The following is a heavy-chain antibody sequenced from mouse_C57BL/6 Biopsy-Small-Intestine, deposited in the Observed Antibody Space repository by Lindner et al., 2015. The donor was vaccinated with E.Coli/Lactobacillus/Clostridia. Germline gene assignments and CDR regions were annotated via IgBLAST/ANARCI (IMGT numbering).Heavy chain of an antibody. CDR1: GYTFTDHY. Sequence: SVKVSCKASGYTFTDHYIHWVRQAPGQGLEWMGWIDPNRGDTNYEQKFEGRVTMTRDTSVNTAHMELSRLRPGDTAVYFCARDPARRFTYSSSWYDGDALDIWGAGTMVTVSS. V-gene: IGHV1-84*02. CDR2: IDPNRGDT. D-gene: IGHD2-13*01. CDR3: ARDPARRFTYSSSWYDGDALDI. J-gene: IGHJ1*01.